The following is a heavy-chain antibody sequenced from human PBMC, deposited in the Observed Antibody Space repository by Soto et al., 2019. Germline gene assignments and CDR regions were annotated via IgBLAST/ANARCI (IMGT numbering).Heavy chain of an antibody. D-gene: IGHD2-2*02. V-gene: IGHV3-21*01. J-gene: IGHJ3*02. CDR3: ARARRVYCSSTSCYMHAFDI. CDR2: ISSSSSYI. Sequence: EVQLVESGGGLVKPGGSLRLSCAASGFTFSSYSMNWVRQAPGKGLEWVSSISSSSSYIYYADSVKGRFTISRDNAKNSLYLQMNSLRAEDTAVYYCARARRVYCSSTSCYMHAFDIWGQGTMVTVSS. CDR1: GFTFSSYS.